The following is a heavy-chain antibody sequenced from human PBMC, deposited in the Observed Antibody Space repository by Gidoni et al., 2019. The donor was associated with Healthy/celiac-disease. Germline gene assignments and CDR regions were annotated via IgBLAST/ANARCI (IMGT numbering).Heavy chain of an antibody. J-gene: IGHJ6*02. CDR3: AKEGYYYDSSGFSPLDYYYYGMDV. Sequence: EVQLLESGGGLVQPGGSLRLSCAASGFTFSSYAMSWVRQAPGKGLEWVSAISGSGGSTYYADSVKGRFTISRDNSKNTLYLQMNSLRAEDTAVYYCAKEGYYYDSSGFSPLDYYYYGMDVWGQGTTVTVSS. D-gene: IGHD3-22*01. CDR1: GFTFSSYA. CDR2: ISGSGGST. V-gene: IGHV3-23*01.